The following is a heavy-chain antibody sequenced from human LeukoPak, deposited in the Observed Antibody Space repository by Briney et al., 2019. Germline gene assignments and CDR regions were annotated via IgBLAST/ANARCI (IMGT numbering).Heavy chain of an antibody. CDR2: VNGNGGST. CDR3: AKSLYGGCDY. Sequence: GGSLRLSCAASGFTFSSYTMSWVREAPGKGLEWVSGVNGNGGSTSYADSVKGRFTIFRDNSKNTVYLQMNSLRVEDTAVYYCAKSLYGGCDYWGQGTVVTVSS. D-gene: IGHD3-16*02. J-gene: IGHJ4*02. V-gene: IGHV3-23*01. CDR1: GFTFSSYT.